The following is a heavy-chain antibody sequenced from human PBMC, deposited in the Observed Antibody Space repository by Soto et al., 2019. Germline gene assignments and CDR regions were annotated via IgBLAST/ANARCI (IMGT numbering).Heavy chain of an antibody. Sequence: QVQLVESGGGGVQPGGSRGLSCAASGFTSSSYAMHGFRKAPARGRGGVGVIWYDGSKKYYADSVKGRFTISRDNSKNTLYLQMNSLRAEDTAVYYCASNYYESSGPRYAWGQGTLVTVSS. CDR2: IWYDGSKK. CDR3: ASNYYESSGPRYA. D-gene: IGHD3-22*01. CDR1: GFTSSSYA. V-gene: IGHV3-33*01. J-gene: IGHJ4*02.